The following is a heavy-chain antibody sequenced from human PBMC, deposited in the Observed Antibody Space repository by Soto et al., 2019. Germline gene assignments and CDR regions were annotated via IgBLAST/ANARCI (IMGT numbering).Heavy chain of an antibody. D-gene: IGHD3-3*01. V-gene: IGHV4-59*01. CDR1: GGSISSYY. Sequence: PSETLSLTCTVSGGSISSYYWSLIRQPPGKGLEWIGYIYYSGSTNYNPSLKSRVTISVDTSKNQFSLKLSSVTAADTAVYYCARVFPYYDFWSGYYANWFDPWGQGTLVTVSS. CDR2: IYYSGST. CDR3: ARVFPYYDFWSGYYANWFDP. J-gene: IGHJ5*02.